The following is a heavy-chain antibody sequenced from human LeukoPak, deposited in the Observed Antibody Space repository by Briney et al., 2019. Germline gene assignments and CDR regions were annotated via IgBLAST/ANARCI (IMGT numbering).Heavy chain of an antibody. V-gene: IGHV4-30-4*01. Sequence: PSETLSLTCTVSGGSMSSGDYYWSWIRQPPGKGLEWIGYIYYSGSTYYNPSLKSRVTISVDTSKNQFSLKLSSVTAADTAVYYCASGYSSGWIFDYWGQGTLVTVSS. CDR2: IYYSGST. CDR3: ASGYSSGWIFDY. D-gene: IGHD6-19*01. CDR1: GGSMSSGDYY. J-gene: IGHJ4*02.